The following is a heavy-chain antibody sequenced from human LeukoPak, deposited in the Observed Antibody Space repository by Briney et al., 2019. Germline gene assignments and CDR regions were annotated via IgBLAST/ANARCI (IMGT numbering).Heavy chain of an antibody. J-gene: IGHJ4*02. D-gene: IGHD1-1*01. CDR3: ARQLNLDY. V-gene: IGHV3-23*01. CDR2: IGPSGVTT. Sequence: PGGSLRLSCAASGFTFNNFALDWVRQAPGKGLKWISRIGPSGVTTYYADSVKGRFTISRDNSKNSLYLQMNSLRAEDTALYYCARQLNLDYWGQGTLVTVSS. CDR1: GFTFNNFA.